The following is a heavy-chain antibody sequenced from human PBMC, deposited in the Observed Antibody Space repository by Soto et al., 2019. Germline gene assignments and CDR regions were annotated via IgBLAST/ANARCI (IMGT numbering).Heavy chain of an antibody. CDR2: IMPMYGTA. Sequence: SVKVSCKASGGTFSSHAISWVRQAPRQGLEWMGGIMPMYGTANYAQKFQGRVTITADKSTNIAYVKLSSLTSEDTAVYYCARGDDFDYYYTMDVWGQGTTVTVSS. CDR3: ARGDDFDYYYTMDV. J-gene: IGHJ6*02. D-gene: IGHD3-16*01. V-gene: IGHV1-69*06. CDR1: GGTFSSHA.